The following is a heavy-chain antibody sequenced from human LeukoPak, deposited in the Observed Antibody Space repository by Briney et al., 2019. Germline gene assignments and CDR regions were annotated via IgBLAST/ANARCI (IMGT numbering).Heavy chain of an antibody. J-gene: IGHJ1*01. D-gene: IGHD3-10*01. CDR1: GGSISSSSYY. CDR3: ARSPGPPRVSYYYDFQH. Sequence: SETLSLTCTVSGGSISSSSYYWGWIRQPPGKGLEWIGSIYYSGSTYYNPSLKSRVTISVDTSKNQFSLKLSSVTAADTAVYYCARSPGPPRVSYYYDFQHWGQGTLVTVSS. V-gene: IGHV4-39*07. CDR2: IYYSGST.